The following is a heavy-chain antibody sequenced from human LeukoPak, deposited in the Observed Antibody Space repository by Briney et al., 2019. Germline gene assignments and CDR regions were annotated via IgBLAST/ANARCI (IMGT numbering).Heavy chain of an antibody. V-gene: IGHV3-7*01. CDR2: IKQDGSGT. CDR3: ARDGGYCSGGSCYWFWYFDL. D-gene: IGHD2-15*01. CDR1: GFTFTSYW. Sequence: GGSLRLSCAASGFTFTSYWMSWVRQAPGQGLDWVANIKQDGSGTYYVDSVKGRFTISRDNAKNSLYLQMNSLRAEDTAVYYCARDGGYCSGGSCYWFWYFDLWGRGTLVTVSS. J-gene: IGHJ2*01.